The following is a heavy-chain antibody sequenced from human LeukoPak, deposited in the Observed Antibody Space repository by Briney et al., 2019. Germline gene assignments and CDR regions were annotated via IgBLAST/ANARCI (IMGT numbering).Heavy chain of an antibody. Sequence: GESLKISCKDSGYSFTSYWIGWVRQMPGKGLEWMGIIYPGDSDTRYSPSFQGQVTISADKSISTAYLQWSSLKASDTAMYYCARPAYYDSSGYHFDYWGQGTLVTVSS. CDR1: GYSFTSYW. D-gene: IGHD3-22*01. J-gene: IGHJ4*02. V-gene: IGHV5-51*01. CDR3: ARPAYYDSSGYHFDY. CDR2: IYPGDSDT.